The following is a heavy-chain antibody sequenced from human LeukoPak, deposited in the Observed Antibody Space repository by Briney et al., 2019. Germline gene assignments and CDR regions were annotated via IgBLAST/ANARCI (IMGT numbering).Heavy chain of an antibody. V-gene: IGHV4-34*01. CDR1: GGSFSYYH. CDR3: AHSAHYYDSSGYNH. J-gene: IGHJ5*02. CDR2: ISHSGT. Sequence: ASETLSLTCAVHGGSFSYYHWSWIRQPPGKGLEWLGEISHSGTNYNPSLKSRVTMSLDASNSQISLKLSSVTAADMAVYYCAHSAHYYDSSGYNHWGQGTLVTVSS. D-gene: IGHD3-22*01.